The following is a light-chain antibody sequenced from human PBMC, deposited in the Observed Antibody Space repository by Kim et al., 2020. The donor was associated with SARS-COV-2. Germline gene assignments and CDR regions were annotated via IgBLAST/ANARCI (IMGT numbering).Light chain of an antibody. J-gene: IGLJ1*01. CDR2: DVN. CDR3: SSYAGDNNYV. V-gene: IGLV2-8*01. Sequence: GQSYPISCTEASSDFGNCDYISWFQQHPDKAPKLMIYDVNKRPSGVPDRFSGSKSGNTASLTVSGLQPEDEADYYCSSYAGDNNYVFGTGTKVTVL. CDR1: SSDFGNCDY.